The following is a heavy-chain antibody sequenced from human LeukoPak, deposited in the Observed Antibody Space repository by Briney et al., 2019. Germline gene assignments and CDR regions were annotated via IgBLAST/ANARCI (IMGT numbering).Heavy chain of an antibody. V-gene: IGHV3-21*01. CDR1: GFTFSSYS. J-gene: IGHJ4*02. D-gene: IGHD3-3*01. CDR3: ARALPNFDFWSGYPSLYFDY. CDR2: LRSSSSYI. Sequence: GGSLRLSCAASGFTFSSYSINWVRQAPGKGGEGVSPLRSSSSYIYYTDSVNGRLTISSDKANNSLYLQMNSLRAEDTAVYYCARALPNFDFWSGYPSLYFDYWGQGTLVTVSS.